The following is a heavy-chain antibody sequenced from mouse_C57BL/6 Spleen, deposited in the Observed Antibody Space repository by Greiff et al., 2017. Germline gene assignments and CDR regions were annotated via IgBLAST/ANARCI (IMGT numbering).Heavy chain of an antibody. Sequence: EVQRVESEGGLVQPGSSMKLSCTASGFTFSDYYMAWVRQVPEKGLEWVANINYDGSSTYYLDSLKSRFIISRDNAKNILYLQMSSLKSEDTATYYCARDRGYGSFDYWGQGTTLTVSS. D-gene: IGHD1-1*01. CDR2: INYDGSST. CDR1: GFTFSDYY. CDR3: ARDRGYGSFDY. V-gene: IGHV5-16*01. J-gene: IGHJ2*01.